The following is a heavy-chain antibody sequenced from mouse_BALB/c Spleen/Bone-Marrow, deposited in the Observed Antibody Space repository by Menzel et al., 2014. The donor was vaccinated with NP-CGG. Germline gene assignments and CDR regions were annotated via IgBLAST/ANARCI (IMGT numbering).Heavy chain of an antibody. Sequence: EVKLVESGGGLVQPGGSRELSCAASGFTFSRSGMHWVRQAPEKGLEWVAYISSGSSTIYYADTMKGRFTISRDNPKNTLFLQMTSLRSEDTAMYYCARARSTMITTGAMDYWGQGTSVTVSS. D-gene: IGHD2-4*01. CDR2: ISSGSSTI. V-gene: IGHV5-17*02. CDR3: ARARSTMITTGAMDY. CDR1: GFTFSRSG. J-gene: IGHJ4*01.